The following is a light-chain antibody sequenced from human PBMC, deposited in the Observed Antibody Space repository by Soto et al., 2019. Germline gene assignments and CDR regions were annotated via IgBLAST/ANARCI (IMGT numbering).Light chain of an antibody. J-gene: IGLJ1*01. CDR2: RNS. CDR1: SVNIGNNY. V-gene: IGLV1-47*01. Sequence: QSVLTQPPSASGTPGQRVTISCSGSSVNIGNNYVYWYQHLPGTAPKLLIYRNSQRPSGVPDRFSGSKSGTSASLAISGFRSEDEADYYCAAWDDSLSGRLFGTGTKLTVL. CDR3: AAWDDSLSGRL.